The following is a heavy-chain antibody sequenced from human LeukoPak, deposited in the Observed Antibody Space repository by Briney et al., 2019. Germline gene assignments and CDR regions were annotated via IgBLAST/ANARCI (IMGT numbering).Heavy chain of an antibody. Sequence: GESLRISCKDSGDSFTSYWISWVRQMPGKGLEWMGRIEPSDSFTNYSPSFQGHVTISADKSISTAYLQWSSLKASDTAMYYCARQGYYYGLGSYQYYFDYWGQRTLVTVSS. CDR2: IEPSDSFT. V-gene: IGHV5-10-1*01. CDR3: ARQGYYYGLGSYQYYFDY. J-gene: IGHJ4*02. CDR1: GDSFTSYW. D-gene: IGHD3-10*01.